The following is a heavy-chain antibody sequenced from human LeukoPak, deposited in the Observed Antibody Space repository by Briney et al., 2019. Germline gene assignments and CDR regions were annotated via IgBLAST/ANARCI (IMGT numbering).Heavy chain of an antibody. CDR2: IYYSGST. V-gene: IGHV4-39*07. CDR3: AAERAFYSYMDV. CDR1: GGSISSYY. J-gene: IGHJ6*03. D-gene: IGHD3-3*02. Sequence: KSSGTLSLTCTVSGGSISSYYWGWIRQSPGKGLEWIGTIYYSGSTYFNPSFMSRVIMSLDTSKNQFSLRLTSVTAADTALYFCAAERAFYSYMDVWGKGTTVTVSS.